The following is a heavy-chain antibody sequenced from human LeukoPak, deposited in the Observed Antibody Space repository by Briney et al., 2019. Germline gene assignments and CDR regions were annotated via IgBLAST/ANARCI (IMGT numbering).Heavy chain of an antibody. Sequence: SVKVSCKASGGTFSSYAISWVRQAPGQGLEWMGGIIPIFGTANYAQKFQGRVTITADESTSTAYMELSSLRSEDTAVYYCARGGPYYYDSSGYYDGSYYYYYGMDVWGQGTTVTVSS. CDR3: ARGGPYYYDSSGYYDGSYYYYYGMDV. D-gene: IGHD3-22*01. CDR2: IIPIFGTA. J-gene: IGHJ6*02. V-gene: IGHV1-69*01. CDR1: GGTFSSYA.